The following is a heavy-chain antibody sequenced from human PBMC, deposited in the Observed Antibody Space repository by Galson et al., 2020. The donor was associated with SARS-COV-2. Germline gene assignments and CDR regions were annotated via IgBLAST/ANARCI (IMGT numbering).Heavy chain of an antibody. Sequence: GGSLRLSCAASGLIVSSSYMSWVRQAPGKGLEWVSIIYRGGNTYYADSVKGRFTISRDNSKTTLYLQMNSLRPEDTAVDFCARRRTSAWGRDGGGQGTTVT. V-gene: IGHV3-66*02. CDR1: GLIVSSSY. CDR2: IYRGGNT. J-gene: IGHJ6*02. D-gene: IGHD3-16*01. CDR3: ARRRTSAWGRDG.